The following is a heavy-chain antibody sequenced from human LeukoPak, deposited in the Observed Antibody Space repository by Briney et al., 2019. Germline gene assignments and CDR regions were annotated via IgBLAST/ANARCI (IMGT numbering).Heavy chain of an antibody. CDR3: AINEGMATITGPMNYYYYMDV. CDR1: GGTFSSYA. Sequence: SVKVSCKASGGTFSSYAINWVRQAPGQGLEWMGGIIPIFGTANYAQKFQGRVTITADESTSTAYMELSSLRSEDTAVYYCAINEGMATITGPMNYYYYMDVWGKGTTVTISS. J-gene: IGHJ6*03. D-gene: IGHD5-24*01. CDR2: IIPIFGTA. V-gene: IGHV1-69*13.